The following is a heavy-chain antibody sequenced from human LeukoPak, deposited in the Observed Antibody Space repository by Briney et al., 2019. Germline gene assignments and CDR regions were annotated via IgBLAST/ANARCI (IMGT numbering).Heavy chain of an antibody. CDR3: ARTGYSSGLRSHAFDI. CDR2: ISSSSSTI. Sequence: GGSLRLSCAASGFTFSSYSMNWVRQAPGKGLEWVSYISSSSSTIYYADSVKGRFTISRDNAKNSLYLQMNSLRAEDTAVYYCARTGYSSGLRSHAFDIWGQGTMVTVSS. J-gene: IGHJ3*02. V-gene: IGHV3-48*01. CDR1: GFTFSSYS. D-gene: IGHD6-19*01.